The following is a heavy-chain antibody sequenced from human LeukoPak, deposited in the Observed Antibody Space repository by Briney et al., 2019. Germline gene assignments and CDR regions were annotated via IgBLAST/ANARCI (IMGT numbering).Heavy chain of an antibody. Sequence: PGRSLRLSCAASGFNFNTSGMHWVRQAPGKGLEWVAVIWYDGSNKYYADSVKGRFTISRDNSKNTLYLQMNSLRAEDTAVYYCASEYYDSSGVFDYWGQGTLVTVSS. D-gene: IGHD3-22*01. CDR1: GFNFNTSG. CDR2: IWYDGSNK. V-gene: IGHV3-33*01. J-gene: IGHJ4*02. CDR3: ASEYYDSSGVFDY.